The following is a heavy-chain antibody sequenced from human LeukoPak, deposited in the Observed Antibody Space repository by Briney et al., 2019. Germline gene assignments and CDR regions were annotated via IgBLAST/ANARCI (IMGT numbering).Heavy chain of an antibody. V-gene: IGHV4-59*01. D-gene: IGHD6-13*01. CDR1: GGSISSYY. CDR2: IYYSGST. J-gene: IGHJ3*02. CDR3: ARDRRDSSSWYFGAFDI. Sequence: SETLSLTCTVSGGSISSYYWSWVRQPPGKGLERIGYIYYSGSTNYNPSLKSRVTISVDTSKNQFSLKLSSVTAADTAVYYCARDRRDSSSWYFGAFDIWGRGTMVTVSS.